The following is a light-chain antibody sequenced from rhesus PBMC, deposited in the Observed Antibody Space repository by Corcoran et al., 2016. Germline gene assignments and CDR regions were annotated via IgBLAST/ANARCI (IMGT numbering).Light chain of an antibody. V-gene: IGKV1S12*01. J-gene: IGKJ1*01. CDR2: AAS. CDR1: QNIYSN. CDR3: QHYYDNPWT. Sequence: DIQMTQSPSALSASVGDRVTISCRASQNIYSNLAWYQQKPGKAPKLLIYAASSWQTGIPSRFSGNGSGTDFTHTISSLQPEDSAAYYCQHYYDNPWTFGQGTKVEIK.